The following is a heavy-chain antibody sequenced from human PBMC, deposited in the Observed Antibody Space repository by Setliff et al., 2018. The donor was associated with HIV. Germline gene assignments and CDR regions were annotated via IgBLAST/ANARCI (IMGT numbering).Heavy chain of an antibody. D-gene: IGHD3-22*01. V-gene: IGHV4-39*07. CDR3: ARDDYYDSTGYEGASF. J-gene: IGHJ4*02. CDR2: INQSGIS. CDR1: GVSISTNTYY. Sequence: SETLSLTCGVSGVSISTNTYYWGWVRQPPGKGLEWIGEINQSGISNFNPSLKSRVTISVDTSKNQFSLKMSSVTAADTAVYYCARDDYYDSTGYEGASFWGRGTLVTVSS.